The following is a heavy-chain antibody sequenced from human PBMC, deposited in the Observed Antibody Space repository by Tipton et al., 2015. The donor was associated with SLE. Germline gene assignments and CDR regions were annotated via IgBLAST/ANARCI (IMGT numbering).Heavy chain of an antibody. CDR2: ISGSGGST. V-gene: IGHV3-23*01. Sequence: SLRLSCAASGFTFSSYAMSWVRQAPGKGLEWVSAISGSGGSTYYADSVKGRFTISRDNSKNTLYLQMNSLRAEDTAVYYCAKAVYYDFWSGAYRGQGTLVTVSS. CDR3: AKAVYYDFWSGAY. D-gene: IGHD3-3*01. J-gene: IGHJ4*02. CDR1: GFTFSSYA.